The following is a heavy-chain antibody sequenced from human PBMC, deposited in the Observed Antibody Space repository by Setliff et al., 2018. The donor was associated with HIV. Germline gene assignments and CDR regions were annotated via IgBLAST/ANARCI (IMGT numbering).Heavy chain of an antibody. CDR3: AREGNYLAGYYPYYFDY. CDR1: GGSISSHY. J-gene: IGHJ4*02. D-gene: IGHD3-9*01. V-gene: IGHV4-59*11. Sequence: PSETLSLTCTVSGGSISSHYWSWIRQPPGKGLEWIGSIYYSGSTNYNPSLKSRVTISVDTSKNQFSLKLSSVTAADTAVYYCAREGNYLAGYYPYYFDYWGQGTLVTVSS. CDR2: IYYSGST.